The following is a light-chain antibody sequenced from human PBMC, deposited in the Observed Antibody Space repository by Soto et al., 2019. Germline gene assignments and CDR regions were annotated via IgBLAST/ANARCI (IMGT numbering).Light chain of an antibody. CDR3: SSYTSSNTLL. V-gene: IGLV2-14*01. CDR2: EVT. CDR1: SRDVGGYNY. J-gene: IGLJ2*01. Sequence: QSALTQPASVSGSPGQSITISCAGTSRDVGGYNYVSWYQQYPGKAPKVIISEVTNRPSGVPNRFSGSKSGNTASLTISGLQAEDEADYYCSSYTSSNTLLFGGGTKLTVL.